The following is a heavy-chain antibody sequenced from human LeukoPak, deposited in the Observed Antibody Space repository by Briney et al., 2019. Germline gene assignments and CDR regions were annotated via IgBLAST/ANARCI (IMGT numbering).Heavy chain of an antibody. CDR1: GYTFTHYY. V-gene: IGHV1-46*01. Sequence: ASVKVSCKASGYTFTHYYVHWVRQAPGQGLEWMGIIKPSGGGTSYALKFQGRVTMTRDTSTSTAYMELSSLRSEDTAVYYCARDHFDSSGYYYLLGYFEHWGQGTLVTVSS. CDR3: ARDHFDSSGYYYLLGYFEH. D-gene: IGHD3-22*01. J-gene: IGHJ1*01. CDR2: IKPSGGGT.